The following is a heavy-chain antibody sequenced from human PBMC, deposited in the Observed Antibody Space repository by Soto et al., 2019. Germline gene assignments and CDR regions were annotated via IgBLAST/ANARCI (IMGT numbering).Heavy chain of an antibody. D-gene: IGHD6-19*01. CDR3: ASRGSGSYYDY. CDR2: ISGSGGST. CDR1: GFTFSSYA. J-gene: IGHJ4*02. Sequence: EVQLLESGGGLVQPGGSLRLSCAASGFTFSSYAMRWVRQAPGKGLEWVSAISGSGGSTYYADSVKGRFTISRDNSKNTLYLPMNSLRAEDPAVYYCASRGSGSYYDYWGQGTLVTVSS. V-gene: IGHV3-23*01.